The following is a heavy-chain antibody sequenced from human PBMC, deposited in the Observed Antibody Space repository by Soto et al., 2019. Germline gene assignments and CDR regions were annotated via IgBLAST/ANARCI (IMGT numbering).Heavy chain of an antibody. CDR3: TTVRLSEYYDSSGYYWWFDS. Sequence: GGSLRLSCVGSGLNFSNTDLSWVRQAPGKGLEWVGRIRSKSEGGTTESAAPLKARFSISRDDSKNTLYLQMNNLTTEDTAVYYCTTVRLSEYYDSSGYYWWFDSWGQGTLVTVSS. J-gene: IGHJ5*01. D-gene: IGHD3-22*01. CDR1: GLNFSNTD. V-gene: IGHV3-15*01. CDR2: IRSKSEGGTT.